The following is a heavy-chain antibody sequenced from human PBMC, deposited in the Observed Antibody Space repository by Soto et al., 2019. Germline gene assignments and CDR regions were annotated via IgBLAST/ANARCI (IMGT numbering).Heavy chain of an antibody. V-gene: IGHV5-51*01. CDR1: GFGFTPYS. CDR2: IYPGDSDT. D-gene: IGHD1-26*01. Sequence: GGTLKISGTGAGFGFTPYSTGCVRPMTGKGLEWMGIIYPGDSDTRYSPSFQGQVTISADKSISTAYLQWSSLKASDTAMYYCARLWGSYSGRHYYYYGMDGWGQRTTVTVSS. CDR3: ARLWGSYSGRHYYYYGMDG. J-gene: IGHJ6*02.